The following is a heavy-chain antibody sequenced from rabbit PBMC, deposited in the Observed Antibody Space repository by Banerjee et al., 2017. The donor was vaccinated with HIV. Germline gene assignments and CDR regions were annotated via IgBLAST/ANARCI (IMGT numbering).Heavy chain of an antibody. Sequence: QQQLEESGGDLVKPEGSLTLTCTASGFSFSNKYVMCWVRQAPGKGLEWIACIYTSSGSTYYASWVNGRFSISKTSSTTVTLQMTSLTAADTATYFCARDSGDSYYMGLWGQGTLVTVS. CDR1: GFSFSNKYV. CDR2: IYTSSGST. D-gene: IGHD8-1*01. V-gene: IGHV1S45*01. J-gene: IGHJ3*01. CDR3: ARDSGDSYYMGL.